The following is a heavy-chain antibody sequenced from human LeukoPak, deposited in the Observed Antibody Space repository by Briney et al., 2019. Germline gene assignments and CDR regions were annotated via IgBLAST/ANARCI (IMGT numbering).Heavy chain of an antibody. CDR3: VKELWAANYYFDY. Sequence: QPGGSLRLSCSASGFTFSSYAMHWVRQAPGKGLKYVSAISANGDSTYYADSVKGRFTISRDNSKNTLYLQMSSLRPEDTAVYYCVKELWAANYYFDYWGQGTLVTVSS. J-gene: IGHJ4*02. CDR1: GFTFSSYA. D-gene: IGHD2-21*01. CDR2: ISANGDST. V-gene: IGHV3-64D*06.